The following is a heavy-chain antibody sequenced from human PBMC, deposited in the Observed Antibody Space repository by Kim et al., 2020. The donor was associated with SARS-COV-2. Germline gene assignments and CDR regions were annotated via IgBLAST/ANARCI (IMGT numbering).Heavy chain of an antibody. V-gene: IGHV3-15*01. Sequence: GGSLRLSCAASGFTFSNAWMSWVRQAPGKGLEWVGRIKSKTVGGTTDNAAPVKGRFTISRADSKSTLYLQMNSLKTEDTDGYSGNTEIGVERWGEGTLVTVSS. CDR3: NTEIGVER. CDR1: GFTFSNAW. D-gene: IGHD3-3*01. CDR2: IKSKTVGGTT. J-gene: IGHJ1*01.